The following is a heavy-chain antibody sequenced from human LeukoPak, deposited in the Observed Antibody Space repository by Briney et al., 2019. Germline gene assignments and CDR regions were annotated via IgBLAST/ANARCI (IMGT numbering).Heavy chain of an antibody. CDR3: ARDLLTMVRGVPHYFDY. J-gene: IGHJ4*02. CDR1: GFTFSSYS. CDR2: ISSSSSYI. D-gene: IGHD3-10*01. V-gene: IGHV3-21*01. Sequence: GGSLRLSCAASGFTFSSYSMNWVRQAPGKGLEWVSSISSSSSYIYYADSVKGRFTISRDNAKNSLYLQMNSLRAEDTAVYYCARDLLTMVRGVPHYFDYWGQGTLVTVSS.